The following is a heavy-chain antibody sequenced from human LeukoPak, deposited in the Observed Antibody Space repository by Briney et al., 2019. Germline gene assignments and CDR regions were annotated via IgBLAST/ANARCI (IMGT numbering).Heavy chain of an antibody. J-gene: IGHJ4*02. D-gene: IGHD3-16*02. CDR1: GFTFSNAW. V-gene: IGHV3-15*01. CDR3: TTVGGGLSQSD. Sequence: GGSLRLSCAASGFTFSNAWMSWVRQAPGKGLEWVVRIKSKTDGGTTDYAAPVKGSFTISRDYSKNTLYLQMNSLKTEDTAVYYCTTVGGGLSQSDWGQGTLVTVSS. CDR2: IKSKTDGGTT.